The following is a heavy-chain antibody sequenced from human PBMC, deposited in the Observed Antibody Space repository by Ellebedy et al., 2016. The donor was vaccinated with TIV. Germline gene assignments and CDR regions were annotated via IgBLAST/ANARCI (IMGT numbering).Heavy chain of an antibody. CDR2: IIGMFGTT. V-gene: IGHV1-69*13. D-gene: IGHD1-26*01. Sequence: ASVKVSCKASGVTFSSYGISWVRQAPGQGLEWMGGIIGMFGTTNYAQKFQGRVTITAEEMSSTAYMELSSLTSEDTAVYYCARSESYRPEYFQHWGQGTLVTVSA. CDR1: GVTFSSYG. J-gene: IGHJ1*01. CDR3: ARSESYRPEYFQH.